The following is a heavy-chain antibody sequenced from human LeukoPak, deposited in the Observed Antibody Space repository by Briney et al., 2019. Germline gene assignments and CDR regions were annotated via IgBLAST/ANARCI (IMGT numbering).Heavy chain of an antibody. Sequence: PGGSLRLSCAASGFTFSSYAMSWVRQAPGKGLEWVSAISGSGGSTYYADSVKGRFTISRDNSKNTLYLQMNSLRAEDTAVYYCAKDPSQPRYYYDSSGYYFFDYWGQGTLVTVSS. V-gene: IGHV3-23*01. CDR3: AKDPSQPRYYYDSSGYYFFDY. D-gene: IGHD3-22*01. J-gene: IGHJ4*02. CDR2: ISGSGGST. CDR1: GFTFSSYA.